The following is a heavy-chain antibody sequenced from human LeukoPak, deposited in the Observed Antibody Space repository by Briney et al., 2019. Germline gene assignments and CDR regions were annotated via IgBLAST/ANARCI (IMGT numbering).Heavy chain of an antibody. D-gene: IGHD6-13*01. CDR3: ARDGIAAAGTKQPYDAFDI. CDR2: ISYDGSNK. Sequence: PGGSLRLSCAASGFTFSSYGMHWVRQAPGKGLEWVAVISYDGSNKYYADSVKGRFTISRDNSKNTLYLQMNSLRAEDTAVYYCARDGIAAAGTKQPYDAFDIWGQGTMVTVSS. CDR1: GFTFSSYG. J-gene: IGHJ3*02. V-gene: IGHV3-30*03.